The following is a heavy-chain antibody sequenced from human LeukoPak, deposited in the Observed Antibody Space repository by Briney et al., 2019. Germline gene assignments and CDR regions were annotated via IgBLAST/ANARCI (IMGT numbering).Heavy chain of an antibody. Sequence: GGSLRLSCAASGFTVSSDYMTWVRQAPGKGLEWVSVIYSGGNTYYADSVKGRFTISRDNSKNTLYLQMNSLRAEDTAVYYCAKAGPTSYWYFDLWGRGTLVTVSS. J-gene: IGHJ2*01. D-gene: IGHD3-10*01. CDR2: IYSGGNT. V-gene: IGHV3-53*01. CDR1: GFTVSSDY. CDR3: AKAGPTSYWYFDL.